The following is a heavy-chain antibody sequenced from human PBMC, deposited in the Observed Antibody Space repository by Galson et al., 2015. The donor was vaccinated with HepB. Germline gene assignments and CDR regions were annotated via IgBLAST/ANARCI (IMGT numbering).Heavy chain of an antibody. CDR2: ITGSGGNT. J-gene: IGHJ4*02. V-gene: IGHV3-23*01. CDR3: AKESSGWPRWYYFDY. CDR1: GFTFSSYA. D-gene: IGHD6-19*01. Sequence: SLRLSCAASGFTFSSYAMSWVRQAPGKGLEWISAITGSGGNTYYADSVKGRFTISRDNSKNTLSLQMNSLSAEDTAVYCCAKESSGWPRWYYFDYWGQGTLVTVSS.